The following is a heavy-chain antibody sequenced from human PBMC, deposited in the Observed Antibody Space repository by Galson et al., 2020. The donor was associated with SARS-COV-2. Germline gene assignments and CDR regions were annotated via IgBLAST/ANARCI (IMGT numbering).Heavy chain of an antibody. J-gene: IGHJ4*02. CDR2: INAGGST. Sequence: GGSLRLSCAASGFTVSYNYMNWVRQAPGKGLEWVSVINAGGSTYYADSVKGRFTISRDNSRNTLYLQMNTLRAEDTAVYYCARGGISAAELDYWAQGTLVTVSS. V-gene: IGHV3-66*01. CDR3: ARGGISAAELDY. D-gene: IGHD6-13*01. CDR1: GFTVSYNY.